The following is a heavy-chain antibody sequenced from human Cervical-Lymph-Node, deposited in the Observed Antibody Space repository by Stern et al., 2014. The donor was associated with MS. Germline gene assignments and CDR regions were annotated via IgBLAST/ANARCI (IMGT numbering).Heavy chain of an antibody. CDR2: IYRGDSDT. V-gene: IGHV5-51*03. CDR1: GYSFANFW. J-gene: IGHJ4*02. CDR3: ARRGLGYDGADH. Sequence: EVQLVESGAEVRKPGESLKISCKVSGYSFANFWIGWVRQVPGKGLEWMGIIYRGDSDTRYSVSFQGRFTLSADESISTAYLQWSSLKASDAGIYYCARRGLGYDGADHWGRGALVTVSS. D-gene: IGHD3-16*01.